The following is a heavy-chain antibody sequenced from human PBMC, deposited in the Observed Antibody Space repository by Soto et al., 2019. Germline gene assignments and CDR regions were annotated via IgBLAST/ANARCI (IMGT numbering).Heavy chain of an antibody. CDR2: ISWNSGSI. V-gene: IGHV3-9*01. J-gene: IGHJ6*03. CDR1: GFTFDDYA. Sequence: GGSLRLSCAASGFTFDDYAMHWVRQAPGKGLEWVSGISWNSGSIGYADSVKGRFTISRDNAKNSLYLQMNSLRAEDTALYYCAKDDSAVGDYYYYYMDVWGKGTTVTVSS. D-gene: IGHD3-16*01. CDR3: AKDDSAVGDYYYYYMDV.